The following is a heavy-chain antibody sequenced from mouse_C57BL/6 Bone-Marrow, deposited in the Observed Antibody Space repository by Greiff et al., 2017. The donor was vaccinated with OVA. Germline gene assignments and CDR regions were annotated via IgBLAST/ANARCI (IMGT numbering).Heavy chain of an antibody. V-gene: IGHV1-64*01. Sequence: QVQLQQPGAELVKPGASVKLSCKASGYTFTSYWMHWVKQRPGQGLEWIGMIHPNSGSTNYNEKFKSKATLTVDTSSSTAYMQLSSLTSEDSAVYYCARWGGNPFAYWGQGTLVTVSA. CDR1: GYTFTSYW. D-gene: IGHD1-1*02. CDR3: ARWGGNPFAY. CDR2: IHPNSGST. J-gene: IGHJ3*01.